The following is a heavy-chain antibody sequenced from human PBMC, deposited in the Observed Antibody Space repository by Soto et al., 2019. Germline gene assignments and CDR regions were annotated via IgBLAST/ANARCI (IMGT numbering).Heavy chain of an antibody. CDR2: INPSGGGT. CDR1: GYTFTSYY. V-gene: IGHV1-46*01. Sequence: QVHLVQSGAEVKKPRASVKVSCKASGYTFTSYYMHWVRQAPGQGLEWMGIINPSGGGTSYAQKFQGRVTMTGDTSTTTVYMELSSLSSEDTAVYYCARDSTLAYWGQGTLVIVSS. CDR3: ARDSTLAY. J-gene: IGHJ4*02.